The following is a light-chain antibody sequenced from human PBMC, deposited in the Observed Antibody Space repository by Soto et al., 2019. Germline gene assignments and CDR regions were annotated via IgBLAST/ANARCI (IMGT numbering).Light chain of an antibody. Sequence: DIQKTQSPSSLSASVGDRVTITCRASQSISTYLNWYQHKPGKAPKLLMHAASSLDRGVPSRFSGSGSGTDFTLTISSLQPEDFATYYCQQSYSTPRTFGQGTKVEIK. V-gene: IGKV1-39*01. CDR1: QSISTY. CDR2: AAS. CDR3: QQSYSTPRT. J-gene: IGKJ1*01.